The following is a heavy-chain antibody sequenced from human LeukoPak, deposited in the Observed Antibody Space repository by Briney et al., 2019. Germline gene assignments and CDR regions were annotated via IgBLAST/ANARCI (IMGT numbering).Heavy chain of an antibody. V-gene: IGHV3-23*01. J-gene: IGHJ4*02. CDR1: GFTFNTYA. D-gene: IGHD5-18*01. CDR2: ISGSGGST. CDR3: AKDNEGGYSYGYFDY. Sequence: GGSLRLSCAASGFTFNTYAMSWVRQAPGKGLEWVSAISGSGGSTYYADSVKGRFTISRDNSKNTLYLQMNSLRAEDTGVYYCAKDNEGGYSYGYFDYWGQGTLVTDSS.